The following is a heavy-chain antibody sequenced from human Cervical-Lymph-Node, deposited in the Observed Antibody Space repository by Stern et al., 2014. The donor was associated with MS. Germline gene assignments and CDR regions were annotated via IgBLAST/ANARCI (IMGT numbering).Heavy chain of an antibody. J-gene: IGHJ3*01. CDR2: VSYDEANE. CDR1: GFVFSDCS. V-gene: IGHV3-30*04. D-gene: IGHD2-2*01. Sequence: QVQLVQSGGGVVQPGRSLRLSCVASGFVFSDCSMHWVRQTPGKGLEWLAVVSYDEANELYAESGKGRFTLSRDNSINPPFLQNHTLRPEDPSFFYCTSEKIHQSNLFDLWGLGKRVIVSS. CDR3: TSEKIHQSNLFDL.